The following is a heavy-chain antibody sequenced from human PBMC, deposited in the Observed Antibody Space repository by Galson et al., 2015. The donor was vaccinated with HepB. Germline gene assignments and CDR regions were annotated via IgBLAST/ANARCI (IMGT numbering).Heavy chain of an antibody. D-gene: IGHD6-6*01. J-gene: IGHJ4*02. Sequence: VKVSCKASGYTFTSYGISWVRQAPGQGLEWMGWISAYNGNTNYALKLQGRVTITTDTSTSTVYMELRSLRSDDTAVYYCARARYSSSPPDYWGQGTLVTVSS. CDR3: ARARYSSSPPDY. V-gene: IGHV1-18*01. CDR2: ISAYNGNT. CDR1: GYTFTSYG.